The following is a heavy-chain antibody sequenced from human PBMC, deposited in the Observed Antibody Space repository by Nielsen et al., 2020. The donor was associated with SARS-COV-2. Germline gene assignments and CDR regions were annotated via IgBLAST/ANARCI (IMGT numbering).Heavy chain of an antibody. CDR3: VRGTVFFDS. D-gene: IGHD3/OR15-3a*01. CDR1: GGSISSSNW. CDR2: IYHSGST. Sequence: SETLSLTCAVSGGSISSSNWWSWVRQPPGKGLEWIGEIYHSGSTYYNPSLQSRVVISVDKSMNHFSLRLSSVTAADTALYFCVRGTVFFDSWGQGARVTVSS. V-gene: IGHV4-4*02. J-gene: IGHJ5*01.